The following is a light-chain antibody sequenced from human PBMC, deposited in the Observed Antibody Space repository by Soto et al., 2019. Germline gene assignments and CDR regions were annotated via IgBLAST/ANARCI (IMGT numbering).Light chain of an antibody. J-gene: IGLJ1*01. CDR2: DVS. V-gene: IGLV2-14*01. Sequence: QSVLTQPASVSGSPGQSITISCTGTSSDVGGYNYVYWYQQHPGQAPKLMIYDVSNRPSGVSNRFSGSKSGNTASLTISGLQAEDEADYYCNSYTSRSTYVFGTGTQVTVL. CDR3: NSYTSRSTYV. CDR1: SSDVGGYNY.